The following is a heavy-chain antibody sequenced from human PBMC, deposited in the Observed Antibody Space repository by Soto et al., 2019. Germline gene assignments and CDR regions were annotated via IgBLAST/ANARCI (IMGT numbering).Heavy chain of an antibody. CDR3: ARSGDNYNRLDY. CDR1: GFTFSDYY. J-gene: IGHJ4*02. V-gene: IGHV3-11*06. Sequence: PGGSLRLSCEGSGFTFSDYYISWIRQAPGKGLEWISYSSNSGTFSRYADSVKGRFSISRDNTKNLLYLQMNSLRAEDTAVYSCARSGDNYNRLDYWGQGTPVTVSS. D-gene: IGHD1-1*01. CDR2: SSNSGTFS.